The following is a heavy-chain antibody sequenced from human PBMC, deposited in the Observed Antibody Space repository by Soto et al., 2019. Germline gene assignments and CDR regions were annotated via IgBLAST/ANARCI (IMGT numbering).Heavy chain of an antibody. CDR2: IYYSGST. CDR3: ASIYDSSGYYGN. Sequence: RIMQPPGKGLEWIGYIYYSGSTNYNPSLKSRVTISVDTSKNQFSLKLSSVTAADTAVYYCASIYDSSGYYGNRGQGTPVPVFS. V-gene: IGHV4-59*08. D-gene: IGHD3-22*01. J-gene: IGHJ4*02.